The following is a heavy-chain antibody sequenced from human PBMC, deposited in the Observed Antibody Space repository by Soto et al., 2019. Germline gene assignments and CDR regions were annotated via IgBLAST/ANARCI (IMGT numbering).Heavy chain of an antibody. CDR1: GYTFSRHG. CDR3: ARVSRDTLIAGSFHY. Sequence: QVHLEQSGAEMKKPGASVKVSCTASGYTFSRHGISWVRQAPGQGLEWLGWITLYNGNTNYAQNFKGTVTMTADTSTTTAYMQLTLMRSDDTAVYYGARVSRDTLIAGSFHYWGQGALVTVSS. J-gene: IGHJ4*02. D-gene: IGHD3-22*01. V-gene: IGHV1-18*01. CDR2: ITLYNGNT.